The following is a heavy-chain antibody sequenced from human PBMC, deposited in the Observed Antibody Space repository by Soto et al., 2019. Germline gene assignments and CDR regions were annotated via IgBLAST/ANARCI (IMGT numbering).Heavy chain of an antibody. V-gene: IGHV1-3*05. Sequence: QVQLVQSGAEEKKPGASVKVSCKASGYTFTSYAMHWVRQAPGQRLEWMGWINAGNGNTKYSQKFQGRVTITRDTSVCTAYMELSSLRSDDWAVDYCVRDLLSFVESHYYYGMDVWGQGTTVTVSS. D-gene: IGHD3-10*01. CDR1: GYTFTSYA. CDR2: INAGNGNT. J-gene: IGHJ6*02. CDR3: VRDLLSFVESHYYYGMDV.